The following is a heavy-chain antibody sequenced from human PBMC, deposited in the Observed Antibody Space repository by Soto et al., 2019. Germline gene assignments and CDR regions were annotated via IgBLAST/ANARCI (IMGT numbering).Heavy chain of an antibody. Sequence: PGGSLRLSCTTSGFSFASFAMTWVRQAPGKGLEWVANISGSDGKTYYADSVKGRFSISRDTSRNTLYLQMNSLRADDTAIYYCGKWSYLDYWGQGTRVTVSS. CDR2: ISGSDGKT. J-gene: IGHJ4*02. D-gene: IGHD3-3*01. CDR3: GKWSYLDY. V-gene: IGHV3-23*01. CDR1: GFSFASFA.